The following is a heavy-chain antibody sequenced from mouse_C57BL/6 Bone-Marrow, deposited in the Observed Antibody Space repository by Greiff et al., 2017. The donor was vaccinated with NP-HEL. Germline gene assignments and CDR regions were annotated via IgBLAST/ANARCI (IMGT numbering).Heavy chain of an antibody. V-gene: IGHV14-4*01. CDR2: IDPETGDT. Sequence: EVKLQQSGAELVRPGASVKLSCTASGFNINDAYMHWVKQRPDQGLEWIGWIDPETGDTEYASKFQCKAHITADTSANTAYLQLSSLTSEDTAVYYCTFLRSYARDYWGQGTSVTVSS. J-gene: IGHJ4*01. CDR1: GFNINDAY. CDR3: TFLRSYARDY. D-gene: IGHD1-1*01.